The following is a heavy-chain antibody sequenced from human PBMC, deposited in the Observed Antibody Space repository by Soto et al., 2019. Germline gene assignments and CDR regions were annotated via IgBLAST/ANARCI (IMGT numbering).Heavy chain of an antibody. CDR3: ARDQRFLEWRGTFDY. CDR1: GGSISSGGYY. Sequence: QVQLQESGPGLVKPSQTLSLTCTVSGGSISSGGYYWSWIRQHPGKGLEWIGYIYYSGSTYYNPSLKSRVTISVDTSKNQCSLKLSSVTAADTAVYYCARDQRFLEWRGTFDYWGQGTLVTVSS. V-gene: IGHV4-31*03. D-gene: IGHD3-3*01. J-gene: IGHJ4*02. CDR2: IYYSGST.